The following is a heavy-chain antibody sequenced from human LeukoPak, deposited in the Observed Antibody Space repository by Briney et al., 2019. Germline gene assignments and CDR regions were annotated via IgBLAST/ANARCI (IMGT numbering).Heavy chain of an antibody. Sequence: PGGSLRLSCAASGFTFSSYSMNWVRQAPGKGLEWVSSISSSSSYIYYADSVKGRFTISRDNAKNSLYLQMNSLRAEDTAVYYCARDRGIGEAFDIWGQGTMVTVSS. CDR2: ISSSSSYI. J-gene: IGHJ3*02. CDR3: ARDRGIGEAFDI. D-gene: IGHD2-15*01. V-gene: IGHV3-21*01. CDR1: GFTFSSYS.